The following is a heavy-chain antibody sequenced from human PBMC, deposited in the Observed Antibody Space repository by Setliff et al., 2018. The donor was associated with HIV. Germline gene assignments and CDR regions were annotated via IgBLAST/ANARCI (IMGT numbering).Heavy chain of an antibody. CDR3: ARGRSRYYYDGSGYYVDY. CDR2: IYYIGNT. V-gene: IGHV4-59*01. D-gene: IGHD3-22*01. J-gene: IGHJ4*02. Sequence: PSETLSLTCTVSGGSISGYYWSWIRQPPGKGLEWIGYIYYIGNTNYNPSLKGRVILSVDTSKNQLSLKLSSVTAADTAVYYCARGRSRYYYDGSGYYVDYWGQGTLVTVSS. CDR1: GGSISGYY.